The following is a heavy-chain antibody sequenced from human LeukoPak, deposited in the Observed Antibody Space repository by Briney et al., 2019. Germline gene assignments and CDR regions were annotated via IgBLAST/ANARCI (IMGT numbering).Heavy chain of an antibody. CDR2: IYYSGST. V-gene: IGHV4-39*07. D-gene: IGHD4/OR15-4a*01. Sequence: KPSETLSLTCTVSGGSISSSSYFWGWIRQPPGKGLEWIGSIYYSGSTYYNPSLKSRVTLSVDTSKNQFSLKLSSVTAADAAVYYCARDLSANTKRDSGYYYYMDVWGKGTTVTISS. CDR3: ARDLSANTKRDSGYYYYMDV. CDR1: GGSISSSSYF. J-gene: IGHJ6*03.